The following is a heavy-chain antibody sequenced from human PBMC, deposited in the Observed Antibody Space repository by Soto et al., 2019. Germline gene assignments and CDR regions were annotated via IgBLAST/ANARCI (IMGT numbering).Heavy chain of an antibody. CDR2: INPNSGGT. V-gene: IGHV1-2*04. CDR3: AREEDVVVPAALDY. Sequence: ASLKVSCKASGYTFTVYYMHWVRQAPGQGLEWMGWINPNSGGTNYAQKFQGWVTMTRDTSISTAYMELSRLRSDDTAVYYCAREEDVVVPAALDYWGQGTLVTVSS. CDR1: GYTFTVYY. J-gene: IGHJ4*02. D-gene: IGHD2-2*01.